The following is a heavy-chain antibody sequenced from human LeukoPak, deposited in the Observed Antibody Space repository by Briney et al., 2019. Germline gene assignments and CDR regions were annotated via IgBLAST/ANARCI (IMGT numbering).Heavy chain of an antibody. CDR1: GFTFSTYW. Sequence: GGSLRHSSAASGFTFSTYWMSWVRQAPGKGLEWVANIKQDGSEKYYVDSVKGRFAISRDNAKNSLFLQMNTLRVEDTAVYYCAKDSLLTVVSPVAASWGQGTLVTVSS. CDR2: IKQDGSEK. CDR3: AKDSLLTVVSPVAAS. D-gene: IGHD4-23*01. V-gene: IGHV3-7*01. J-gene: IGHJ5*02.